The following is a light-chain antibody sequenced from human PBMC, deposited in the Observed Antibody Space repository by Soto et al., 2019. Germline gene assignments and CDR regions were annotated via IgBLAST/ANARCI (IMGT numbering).Light chain of an antibody. V-gene: IGLV2-14*01. CDR3: SSYTSSSTLVV. CDR2: DVS. Sequence: QSAPTPPASVSGSPGQSITISCTGTSSDVGGYNYVSWYQQHPGKAPKLMIYDVSNRPSGVSNRFSGSKSVNTASLTISGLQAEDEADYYCSSYTSSSTLVVFGGGTKLTVL. J-gene: IGLJ2*01. CDR1: SSDVGGYNY.